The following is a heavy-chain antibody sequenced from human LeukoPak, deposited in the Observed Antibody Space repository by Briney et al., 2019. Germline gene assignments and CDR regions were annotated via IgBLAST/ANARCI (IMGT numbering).Heavy chain of an antibody. D-gene: IGHD6-19*01. CDR2: IIPIFGTA. J-gene: IGHJ5*02. CDR1: GGTFSSYA. CDR3: ARDPMYSSGWYVLLFDP. V-gene: IGHV1-69*06. Sequence: SVKVSCKASGGTFSSYAISWVRQAPGQGLEWMGGIIPIFGTANYAQKFQGRVTITADKSTSTAYMELSSLRSEDTAVYYCARDPMYSSGWYVLLFDPWGQGTLVTVSS.